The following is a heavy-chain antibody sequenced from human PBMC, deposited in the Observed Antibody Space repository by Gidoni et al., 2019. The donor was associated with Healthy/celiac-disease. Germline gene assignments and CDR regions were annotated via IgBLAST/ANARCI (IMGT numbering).Heavy chain of an antibody. CDR2: ISGSGGST. CDR1: GVTFSSYA. J-gene: IGHJ4*02. CDR3: AKDRGDYGLTPDY. D-gene: IGHD4-17*01. V-gene: IGHV3-23*01. Sequence: EVQLWEAGGGWVQPGGYLRLSCAASGVTFSSYAMSWVRQAPGKGRGWFSAISGSGGSTSYADSVKGRFPISRANSKNTLYLQMNSLRAEDTAVYYCAKDRGDYGLTPDYWGQGTLVTVSS.